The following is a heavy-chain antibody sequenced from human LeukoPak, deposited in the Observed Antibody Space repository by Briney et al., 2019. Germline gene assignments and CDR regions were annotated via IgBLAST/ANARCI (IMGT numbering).Heavy chain of an antibody. CDR3: ARYTTGHGFDF. D-gene: IGHD6-19*01. J-gene: IGHJ4*02. CDR2: IWYDGSDE. V-gene: IGHV3-33*01. Sequence: AGRSLRLSCVASGFIFSKNGMHWVRQAPGKGLEWVAYIWYDGSDEDYADSVKGRFTISRDNSKNTLYLQMNSLRAEDTAVYFCARYTTGHGFDFWGQGTLVTVSS. CDR1: GFIFSKNG.